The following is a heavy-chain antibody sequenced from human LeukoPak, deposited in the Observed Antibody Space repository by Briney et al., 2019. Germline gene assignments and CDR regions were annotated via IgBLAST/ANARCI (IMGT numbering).Heavy chain of an antibody. J-gene: IGHJ3*02. Sequence: GESLKISCKGSGYSFTSYWIGWVRQMPGKGLEWMGIIYPGDSDTRYSPSFQGQVTISADKSISTAYLQWSSPKASDTAMYYCARRKDSSGWLRDAFDIWGQGTMVTVSS. D-gene: IGHD6-19*01. CDR3: ARRKDSSGWLRDAFDI. CDR2: IYPGDSDT. CDR1: GYSFTSYW. V-gene: IGHV5-51*01.